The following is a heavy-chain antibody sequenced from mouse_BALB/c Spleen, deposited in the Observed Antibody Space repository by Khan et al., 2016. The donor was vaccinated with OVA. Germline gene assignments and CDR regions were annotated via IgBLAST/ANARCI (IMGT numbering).Heavy chain of an antibody. Sequence: QVQLQQSGAELVRPGSSVKISCKASGYTFSSSWMNWVKHRPGQGLEWIGQIYPGNDDTDYNGKFKDKASLTADKSSRTAYMLITSLTSEDSAFYFGSRYFGSRFAYWGQGTLVTVSA. V-gene: IGHV1-80*01. CDR2: IYPGNDDT. J-gene: IGHJ3*01. CDR3: SRYFGSRFAY. CDR1: GYTFSSSW. D-gene: IGHD1-1*01.